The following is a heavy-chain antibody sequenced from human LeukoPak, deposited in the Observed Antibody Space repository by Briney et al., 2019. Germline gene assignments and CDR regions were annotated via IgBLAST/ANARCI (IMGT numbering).Heavy chain of an antibody. Sequence: GGSLRLSFAASGFTFSSYAMSWVRHAPGKGLEWVSAISGSGGSTYYADSVKGRFTISSDNSKNTLYLQMNSLRAEDTAVYYCAKSRGGYYDSSGSPYWGQGTLVTVSP. J-gene: IGHJ4*02. V-gene: IGHV3-23*01. CDR3: AKSRGGYYDSSGSPY. CDR2: ISGSGGST. D-gene: IGHD3-22*01. CDR1: GFTFSSYA.